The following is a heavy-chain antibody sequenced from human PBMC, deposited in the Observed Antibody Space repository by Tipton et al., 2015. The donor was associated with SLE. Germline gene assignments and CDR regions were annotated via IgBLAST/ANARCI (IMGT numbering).Heavy chain of an antibody. CDR2: IKQDGSEK. J-gene: IGHJ4*02. V-gene: IGHV3-7*03. Sequence: GSLRLSCAASGFTFSSYSMNWVRQAPGKGLEWVANIKQDGSEKYYVDSVKGRFTISRDNAKNSLYLQMNSLRAEDTAVYYCASKTGDRDYWGQGTLVTVSS. CDR3: ASKTGDRDY. CDR1: GFTFSSYS. D-gene: IGHD7-27*01.